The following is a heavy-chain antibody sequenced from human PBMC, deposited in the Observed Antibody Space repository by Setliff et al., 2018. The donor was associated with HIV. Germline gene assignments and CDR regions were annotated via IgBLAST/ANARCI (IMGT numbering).Heavy chain of an antibody. CDR2: LGVRGDT. Sequence: GGSLRLSCAASGFTFTGYWMHWVRQAPGKGLLWVSGLGVRGDTYYTGSVKGRFAISRESAKNSLYLQMSNLRPEDTGVYYCLRGSIQVPGLDHMDVCGKGTTVTVSS. V-gene: IGHV3-13*01. D-gene: IGHD5-18*01. CDR1: GFTFTGYW. CDR3: LRGSIQVPGLDHMDV. J-gene: IGHJ6*03.